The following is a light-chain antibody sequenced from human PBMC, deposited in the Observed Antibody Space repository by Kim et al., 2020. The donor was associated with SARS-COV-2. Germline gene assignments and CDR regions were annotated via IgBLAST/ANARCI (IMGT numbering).Light chain of an antibody. CDR2: YVT. J-gene: IGLJ2*01. V-gene: IGLV3-21*04. CDR1: NVGRNT. Sequence: PGKTARISCGGNNVGRNTVEWYQHKPGQAPVLFIYYVTDRPSAIPARFSGSSSGNTATLTISRVEAGDEADYYCQVWDSSSDLVVFGGGTKLTVL. CDR3: QVWDSSSDLVV.